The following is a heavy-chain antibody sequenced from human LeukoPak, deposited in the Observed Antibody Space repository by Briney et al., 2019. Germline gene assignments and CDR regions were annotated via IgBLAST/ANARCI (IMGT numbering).Heavy chain of an antibody. J-gene: IGHJ4*02. V-gene: IGHV3-23*01. Sequence: GGSLRLSCAASGFTFSGYAMSWVRQAPGKGLEWVSAISGSGGSAYYADSVKGRFTISRDNSKNTLYLQMNSLRAEDTAVYYCARGAEAETSPLDFWGQGTLVIVS. D-gene: IGHD6-13*01. CDR1: GFTFSGYA. CDR3: ARGAEAETSPLDF. CDR2: ISGSGGSA.